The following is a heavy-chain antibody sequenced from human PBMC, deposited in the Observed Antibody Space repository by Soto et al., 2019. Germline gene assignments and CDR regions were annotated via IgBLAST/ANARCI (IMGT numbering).Heavy chain of an antibody. Sequence: QVQLVQSGAEVKKPGSSVKVSCKASGGTFRRYGISWVRQAPGQGLEWMGGIIPIFGTTNYAQKFQDRLTITAAASTSTAYMGLSSLRSDDTAVYYCAGKFHRDCSGGSCWILGKWGQGTRVTVSS. CDR1: GGTFRRYG. CDR2: IIPIFGTT. CDR3: AGKFHRDCSGGSCWILGK. V-gene: IGHV1-69*01. D-gene: IGHD2-15*01. J-gene: IGHJ4*02.